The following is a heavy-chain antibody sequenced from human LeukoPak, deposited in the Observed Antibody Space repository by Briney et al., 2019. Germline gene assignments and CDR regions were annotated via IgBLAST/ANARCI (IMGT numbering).Heavy chain of an antibody. CDR2: ISSSSSYI. CDR3: ARDPMNYDSSGYYYDQIDY. J-gene: IGHJ4*02. D-gene: IGHD3-22*01. Sequence: GGSLRLSCAASGFTFSSYSMNWVRQAPGKGLEWVSPISSSSSYIYYADSVKGRFTISRDNAKNSLYLQMNSLRAEDTAVYYCARDPMNYDSSGYYYDQIDYWGQGTLVTVSS. CDR1: GFTFSSYS. V-gene: IGHV3-21*01.